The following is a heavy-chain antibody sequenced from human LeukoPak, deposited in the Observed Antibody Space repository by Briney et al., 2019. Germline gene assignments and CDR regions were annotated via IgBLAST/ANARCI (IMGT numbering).Heavy chain of an antibody. CDR3: TRQPTRDGFDI. V-gene: IGHV4-39*01. CDR2: IYYNGDT. Sequence: SETLSLTCTVSGGSTSSRSHYWGWIRQPPGKGLEWIGSIYYNGDTYYHPSFKSRVAISVDRSRNQFSLKLSSVTAADTAVYYCTRQPTRDGFDIWGQGTMVTVSS. CDR1: GGSTSSRSHY. J-gene: IGHJ3*02.